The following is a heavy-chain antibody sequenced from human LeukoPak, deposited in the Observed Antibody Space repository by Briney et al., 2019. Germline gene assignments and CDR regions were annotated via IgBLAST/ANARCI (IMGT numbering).Heavy chain of an antibody. J-gene: IGHJ4*02. D-gene: IGHD6-19*01. CDR2: ISSNGGST. Sequence: GGSLRLSCSASRFTFSSCAMHWVRQAPGKGLEYVSAISSNGGSTYYANSVKGRFTISRDNSKNTLYLQMGSLRAEDMAVYYCARRIAVKGGFDYWGQGTLVTVSS. V-gene: IGHV3-64*01. CDR1: RFTFSSCA. CDR3: ARRIAVKGGFDY.